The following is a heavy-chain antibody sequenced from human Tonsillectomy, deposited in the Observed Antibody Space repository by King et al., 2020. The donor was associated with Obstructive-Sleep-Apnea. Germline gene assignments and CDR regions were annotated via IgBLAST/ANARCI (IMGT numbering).Heavy chain of an antibody. J-gene: IGHJ4*02. V-gene: IGHV4-39*07. D-gene: IGHD6-13*01. CDR2: IYYSEST. CDR3: AKVSEGTSWTVFDY. CDR1: GGSISGGSYY. Sequence: QLQESGPVLVKPSETLSLTCFVSGGSISGGSYYWGWIREPPGKGLEWIATIYYSESTFYNPSLKSRVTISVDTSKNQFSLKLTSVTASDTAMYFCAKVSEGTSWTVFDYWGQGTLVTVSS.